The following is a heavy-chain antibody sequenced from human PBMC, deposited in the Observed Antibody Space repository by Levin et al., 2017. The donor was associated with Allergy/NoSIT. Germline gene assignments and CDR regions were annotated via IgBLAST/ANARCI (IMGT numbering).Heavy chain of an antibody. CDR3: ARDSFVRRLTWNYYGSGSYYNIDY. J-gene: IGHJ4*02. V-gene: IGHV1-46*01. D-gene: IGHD3-10*01. Sequence: GASVKVSCKASGYTFTSYYMHWVRQAPGQGLEWMGIINPSGGSTSYAQKFQGRVTMTRDTSTSTVYMELSSLRSEDTAVYYCARDSFVRRLTWNYYGSGSYYNIDYWGQGTLVTVSS. CDR1: GYTFTSYY. CDR2: INPSGGST.